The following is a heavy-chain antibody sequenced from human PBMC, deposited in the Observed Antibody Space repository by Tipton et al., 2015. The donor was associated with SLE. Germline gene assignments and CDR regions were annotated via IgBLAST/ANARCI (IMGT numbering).Heavy chain of an antibody. CDR3: ARGKYYFDY. J-gene: IGHJ4*02. CDR1: GFTFSNYV. V-gene: IGHV3-23*03. CDR2: TYSDGRT. Sequence: GSLRLSCAASGFTFSNYVMSWVRQAPGKGLEWVSLTYSDGRTYYSDSVKGRFTISRDNSKNTLYLQMNSLRAEDTAVYYCARGKYYFDYWGQGALVTVSS.